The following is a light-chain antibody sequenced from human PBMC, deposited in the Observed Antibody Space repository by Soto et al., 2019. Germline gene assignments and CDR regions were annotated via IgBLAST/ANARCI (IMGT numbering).Light chain of an antibody. J-gene: IGKJ1*01. Sequence: DIQMTQSPSSLSASVGDRVTITCRASQSISSYLNWYQQKPGKAPKLLIYAASSLQSGVPSRFSGSGSGTDFTLTISSLQPEDFATYYCQQGYSPWTFGQGTKVEIK. V-gene: IGKV1-39*01. CDR3: QQGYSPWT. CDR2: AAS. CDR1: QSISSY.